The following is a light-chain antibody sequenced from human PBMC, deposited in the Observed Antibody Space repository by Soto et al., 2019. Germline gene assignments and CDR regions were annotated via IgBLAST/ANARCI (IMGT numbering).Light chain of an antibody. Sequence: QSVLTQPASVSGSPGQSITFSCTGTSSDFGGYNYVSWYQHHPGKAPKLIIYDVSNRPSGVSNRFSASKSGNTASLTIFGLQAEDEADYYCSSYTSSSTLYVFGTGTKVTVL. CDR3: SSYTSSSTLYV. J-gene: IGLJ1*01. CDR2: DVS. CDR1: SSDFGGYNY. V-gene: IGLV2-14*03.